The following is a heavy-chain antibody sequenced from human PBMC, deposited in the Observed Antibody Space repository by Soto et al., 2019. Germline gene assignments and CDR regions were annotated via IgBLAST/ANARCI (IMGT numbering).Heavy chain of an antibody. CDR3: AREMVRGVGSDY. D-gene: IGHD3-10*01. V-gene: IGHV1-8*01. Sequence: ASVKVSCKASGYTFTSYDINWVRQATGQGREWMGWMNPNSGNTGYAQKFQGRVTMTTDTSTSTAYMELRSLRSDDTAVFYCAREMVRGVGSDYWGQGTLVTVSS. CDR1: GYTFTSYD. CDR2: MNPNSGNT. J-gene: IGHJ4*02.